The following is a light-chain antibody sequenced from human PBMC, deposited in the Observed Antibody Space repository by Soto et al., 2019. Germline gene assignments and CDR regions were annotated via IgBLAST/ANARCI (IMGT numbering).Light chain of an antibody. Sequence: QSVLTQPASVSGSPGQSITISCTGTSSDVGGYNYVSWYQQHPGKAPKLMIYDVSNRHSGVSNRFSGSKSGNTASLTISGLQAEDEADYYCSSYTISTLVVFGGGTKLTVL. J-gene: IGLJ2*01. CDR2: DVS. CDR1: SSDVGGYNY. CDR3: SSYTISTLVV. V-gene: IGLV2-14*01.